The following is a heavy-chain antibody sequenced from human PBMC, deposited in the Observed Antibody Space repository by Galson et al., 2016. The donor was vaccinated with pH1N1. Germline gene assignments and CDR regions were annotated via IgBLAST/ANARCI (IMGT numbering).Heavy chain of an antibody. D-gene: IGHD3-10*01. CDR3: ARLRGGITVVREVYFDL. CDR1: GYSFTSYW. CDR2: VYPGDSDT. Sequence: QSGAEVKKPGESLKISCRGSGYSFTSYWIAWVRQKPGKGLECMGIVYPGDSDTRYSPSFRGLFTFSADKSIGTAYLQWCSLEASDTAIYYCARLRGGITVVREVYFDLWGQGTLVTVSP. J-gene: IGHJ4*02. V-gene: IGHV5-51*03.